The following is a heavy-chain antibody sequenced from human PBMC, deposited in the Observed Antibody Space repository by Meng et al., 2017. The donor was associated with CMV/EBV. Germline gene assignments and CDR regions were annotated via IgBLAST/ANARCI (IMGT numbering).Heavy chain of an antibody. CDR2: ISSGSSYI. CDR3: ARDGYYDFWSGYYAKNWFDP. J-gene: IGHJ5*02. CDR1: FSSYS. Sequence: FSSYSMNWVRQAPRKGLEWVSSISSGSSYIYYADSVKSRFTISRDNAKNSLYLQMNSLRAEDTAVYYCARDGYYDFWSGYYAKNWFDPWGQGTLVTVSS. D-gene: IGHD3-3*01. V-gene: IGHV3-21*01.